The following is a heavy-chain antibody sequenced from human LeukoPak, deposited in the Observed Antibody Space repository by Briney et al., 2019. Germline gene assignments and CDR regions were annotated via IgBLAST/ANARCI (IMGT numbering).Heavy chain of an antibody. V-gene: IGHV3-49*04. J-gene: IGHJ4*02. CDR1: GFTFGDYA. D-gene: IGHD1-26*01. Sequence: GGSLRFSCTASGFTFGDYAMSWVRQAPGKGLEWVGFIRSKAYGGTTEYAASVKGRFTISRGDSKAIAYLQMNSLKTEDTAVYYCTRFSGTLRSLFDYWGQGTLVTVSS. CDR2: IRSKAYGGTT. CDR3: TRFSGTLRSLFDY.